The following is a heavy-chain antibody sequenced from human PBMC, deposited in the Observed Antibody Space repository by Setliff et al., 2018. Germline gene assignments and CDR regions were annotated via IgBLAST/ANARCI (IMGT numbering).Heavy chain of an antibody. D-gene: IGHD3-3*01. CDR1: GYTFTSYD. CDR3: ARERYFWSGYHN. J-gene: IGHJ4*02. CDR2: MNPNSGNT. Sequence: GASVKVSCKASGYTFTSYDINWVRQATGQGLEWMGWMNPNSGNTGYAQKFQGRVTMTRNTSISTAYMELNSLRAEDTAVYYCARERYFWSGYHNWGQGTLVTVSS. V-gene: IGHV1-8*02.